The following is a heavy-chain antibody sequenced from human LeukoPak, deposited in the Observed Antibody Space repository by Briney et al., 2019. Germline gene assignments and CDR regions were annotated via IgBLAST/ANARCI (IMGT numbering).Heavy chain of an antibody. CDR1: GFTFSSYA. CDR3: AKDASDMTTVTTILDY. Sequence: GGSLRLSCADSGFTFSSYAMSWVRQAPGKGLEWVSAISGRGDSTYYADSVKGRFTISRDNSKNTLYLQMNSLRAEDTAVYYCAKDASDMTTVTTILDYWGQGTLVTVSS. CDR2: ISGRGDST. V-gene: IGHV3-23*01. J-gene: IGHJ4*02. D-gene: IGHD4-17*01.